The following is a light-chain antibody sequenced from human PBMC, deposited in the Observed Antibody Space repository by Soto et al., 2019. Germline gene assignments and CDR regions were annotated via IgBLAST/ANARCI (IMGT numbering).Light chain of an antibody. J-gene: IGLJ1*01. CDR1: SSDVGGYNY. CDR2: DVS. Sequence: QSVLTQPRSVSGSPGQSVTISCTGTSSDVGGYNYVSWYQQHPGKAPKLMIYDVSKRPSGVPDRFSGSKSGSTASLTISGLQAEDEADYYCSSYAGSYTYVFGTGTKATVL. CDR3: SSYAGSYTYV. V-gene: IGLV2-11*01.